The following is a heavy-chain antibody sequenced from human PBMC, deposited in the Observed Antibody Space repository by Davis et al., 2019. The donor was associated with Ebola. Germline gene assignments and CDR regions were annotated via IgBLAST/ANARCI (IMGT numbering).Heavy chain of an antibody. V-gene: IGHV4-34*01. CDR2: INHSGST. Sequence: PGGSLRLSCAAYGFSISDHYMDWVRQAPGKGLEWIGEINHSGSTNYNPSLKSRVTISVDTSKNQFSLKLSSVTAADTAVYYCARGLYYYDSSGYFTEHFDYWGQGTLVTVSS. CDR3: ARGLYYYDSSGYFTEHFDY. CDR1: GFSISDHY. D-gene: IGHD3-22*01. J-gene: IGHJ4*02.